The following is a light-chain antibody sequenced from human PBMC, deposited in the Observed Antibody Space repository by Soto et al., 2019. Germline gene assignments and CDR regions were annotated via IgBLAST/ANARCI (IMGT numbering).Light chain of an antibody. CDR2: GNS. V-gene: IGLV1-40*01. CDR3: QSYDSSLRGRV. J-gene: IGLJ3*02. Sequence: QAVVTQPPSVSGAPGQRVTISCTGSSSNIGAGYDVHWYQQLPGTAPKLLIYGNSNRSSGVPDRFSGSKSGTSASLAITGLQAEDEADYYCQSYDSSLRGRVFGGGTKLTVL. CDR1: SSNIGAGYD.